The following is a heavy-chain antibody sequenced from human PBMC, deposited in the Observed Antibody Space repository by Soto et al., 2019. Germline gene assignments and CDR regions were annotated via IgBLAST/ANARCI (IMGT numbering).Heavy chain of an antibody. D-gene: IGHD3-10*01. Sequence: SETLSLTCTVSGGSISSYYWSWIRQPAGKGLEWIGHIYSSGSTNYNPSLKSRVTMSVDTSKNQFSLKLSSVTAADTAMYYCARDWGLHYYGSGGSWGQGILVTSPQ. V-gene: IGHV4-4*07. CDR3: ARDWGLHYYGSGGS. CDR1: GGSISSYY. J-gene: IGHJ5*02. CDR2: IYSSGST.